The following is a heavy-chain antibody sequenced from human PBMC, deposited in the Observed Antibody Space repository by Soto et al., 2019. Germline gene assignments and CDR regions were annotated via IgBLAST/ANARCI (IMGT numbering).Heavy chain of an antibody. V-gene: IGHV3-48*01. J-gene: IGHJ6*03. CDR2: ISSSSSTI. Sequence: EVQLVESGGGLVQPGGSLRLSCAASGFTFSSYSMNWVRQAPGKGLEWVSYISSSSSTIYYADSVKGRFTISRDNAKNSLYLQMNSLRAEDTAVYYCARDLPYYGDSLIYHYYYYMDVWGKGTTVTVSS. D-gene: IGHD4-17*01. CDR3: ARDLPYYGDSLIYHYYYYMDV. CDR1: GFTFSSYS.